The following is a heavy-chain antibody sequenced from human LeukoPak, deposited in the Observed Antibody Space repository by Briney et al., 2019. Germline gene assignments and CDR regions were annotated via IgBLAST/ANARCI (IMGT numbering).Heavy chain of an antibody. D-gene: IGHD4-17*01. Sequence: GGSLRLSCAVSGFTFSSYSMNWVRQAPGKGLEWVSYISSSSGTIYYADSVKGRFTVSRGNAKNSLYLQMNSLRAEDTAVYYCARDKRSVNWFDPWGHGTLVTVSS. V-gene: IGHV3-48*01. J-gene: IGHJ5*02. CDR1: GFTFSSYS. CDR2: ISSSSGTI. CDR3: ARDKRSVNWFDP.